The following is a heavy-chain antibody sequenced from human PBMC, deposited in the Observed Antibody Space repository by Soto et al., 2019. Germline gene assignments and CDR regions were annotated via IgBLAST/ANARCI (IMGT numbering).Heavy chain of an antibody. CDR1: GFTISRSA. J-gene: IGHJ4*02. Sequence: EVQLLESGGGLVQPGGSLRLACAAAGFTISRSAMSWVRQAPGKGLELVSAISDSGDTTHDADSVQGRLTIFRDTSKSTLYLQMNTLRAEDTAVYYCAKDKPGTTSFDDWGQGTLVTVSS. D-gene: IGHD1-1*01. CDR3: AKDKPGTTSFDD. CDR2: ISDSGDTT. V-gene: IGHV3-23*01.